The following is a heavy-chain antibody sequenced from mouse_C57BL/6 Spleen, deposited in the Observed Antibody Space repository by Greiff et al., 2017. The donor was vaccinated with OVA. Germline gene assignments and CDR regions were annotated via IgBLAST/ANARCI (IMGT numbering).Heavy chain of an antibody. Sequence: QVQLQQPGAELVKPGASVKLSCKASGYTFTSYWMHWVKQRPGQGLEWIGMIHPNSGSTNYNEKFKSKATLTVDKSSSKAYMQLSSLTSEDSAVYYCARSVYDGYYWYFDVWGTGTTVTVSS. CDR2: IHPNSGST. D-gene: IGHD2-3*01. CDR3: ARSVYDGYYWYFDV. V-gene: IGHV1-64*01. J-gene: IGHJ1*03. CDR1: GYTFTSYW.